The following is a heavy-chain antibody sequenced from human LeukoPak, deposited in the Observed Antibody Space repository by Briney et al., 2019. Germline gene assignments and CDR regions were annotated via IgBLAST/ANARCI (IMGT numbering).Heavy chain of an antibody. V-gene: IGHV3-15*01. CDR2: IKSKTDGGTT. CDR1: GFTFSNAW. D-gene: IGHD3-10*01. J-gene: IGHJ4*02. CDR3: TTSLPNYYGSGSFL. Sequence: KTGGSLRLSCAASGFTFSNAWMSWVRQAPGKGLEWVGRIKSKTDGGTTDYAAPVKGRFTISRDDSKNTLYLQMNSLKTEDTAVYYCTTSLPNYYGSGSFLWGQGTLVTVSS.